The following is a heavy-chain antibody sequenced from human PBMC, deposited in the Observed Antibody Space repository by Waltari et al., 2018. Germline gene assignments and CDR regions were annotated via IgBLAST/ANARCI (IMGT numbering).Heavy chain of an antibody. J-gene: IGHJ4*02. V-gene: IGHV3-66*02. CDR3: ARDLGTGGWGLFDY. Sequence: EVQLEESGGGLVQPGGSLRLSCAASGFSVSNNYMSWVRQAPGKGREWVSGIYRGGRTYYADSVKGRFTISRDSSKNTLYLQMNNLRAEDTAVYYCARDLGTGGWGLFDYWGQGILVTVSS. D-gene: IGHD6-19*01. CDR2: IYRGGRT. CDR1: GFSVSNNY.